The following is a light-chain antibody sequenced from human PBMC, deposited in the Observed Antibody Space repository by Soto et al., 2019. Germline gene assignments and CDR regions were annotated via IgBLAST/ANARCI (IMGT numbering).Light chain of an antibody. CDR3: CSSGGSPTYV. CDR2: EVS. Sequence: SVLTQPASVSGSPGQSITISCSGTSSDVGSYDHVAWYQQFPGKTPKLMIYEVSNRPSGVSSRFSGSKSGNTASLTISGLKVEDEADYYCCSSGGSPTYVFGTGTKVTVL. CDR1: SSDVGSYDH. V-gene: IGLV2-23*02. J-gene: IGLJ1*01.